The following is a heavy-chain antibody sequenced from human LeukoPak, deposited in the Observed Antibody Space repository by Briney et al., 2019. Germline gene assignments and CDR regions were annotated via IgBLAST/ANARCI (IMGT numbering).Heavy chain of an antibody. Sequence: GGSLRLSCAASGFTFSSYWMSWFRQAPGKGLEWVAIIKQDGSEKYYVDSVKGRFTVSRDNAKNSLYLQMDSLRVDDTAVYYCAGDAGWTFGVWGQGTMVTVSS. D-gene: IGHD1-14*01. CDR2: IKQDGSEK. J-gene: IGHJ3*01. CDR3: AGDAGWTFGV. V-gene: IGHV3-7*01. CDR1: GFTFSSYW.